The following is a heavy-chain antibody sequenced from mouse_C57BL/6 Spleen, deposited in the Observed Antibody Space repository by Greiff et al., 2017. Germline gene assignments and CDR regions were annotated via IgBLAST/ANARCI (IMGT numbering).Heavy chain of an antibody. V-gene: IGHV5-9*01. J-gene: IGHJ1*03. CDR2: ISGGGGNT. CDR3: ARHADYYGSSYDWYFDV. CDR1: GFTFSSYT. D-gene: IGHD1-1*01. Sequence: EVKLVESGGGLVKPGGSLKLSCAASGFTFSSYTMSWVRQTPEKRLEWVATISGGGGNTYYPDSVKGRFTISRDNAKKTLYLQMSSLRSEDTALYYCARHADYYGSSYDWYFDVWGTGTTVTVSS.